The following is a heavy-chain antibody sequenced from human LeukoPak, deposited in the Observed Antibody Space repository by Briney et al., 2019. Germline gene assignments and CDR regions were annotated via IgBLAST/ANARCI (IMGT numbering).Heavy chain of an antibody. J-gene: IGHJ6*03. V-gene: IGHV1-2*02. CDR3: ARDSSRAGGDMDV. CDR1: GYTFSGYY. CDR2: INPNSGGT. Sequence: ASVKVSCKASGYTFSGYYMHWVRQAPGQGLEWVGWINPNSGGTNYAQKFQGRVTMTRDTSISTAYMELSRLLSGDTAVYYCARDSSRAGGDMDVWGKGTTVTISS. D-gene: IGHD3-16*01.